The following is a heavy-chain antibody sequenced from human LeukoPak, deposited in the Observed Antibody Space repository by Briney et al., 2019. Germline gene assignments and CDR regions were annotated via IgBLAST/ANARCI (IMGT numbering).Heavy chain of an antibody. CDR3: ARRLGLRWDLQAFDI. Sequence: ASVKVSCRASGYSFSIYDINWVRQVTGQGLEWMGWMNPNSGNTGYAQKFQGRVTITRNTSISTAYMEVSSLRSEDTAVYYCARRLGLRWDLQAFDIWGQGTMVTVSS. D-gene: IGHD4-23*01. V-gene: IGHV1-8*02. CDR1: GYSFSIYD. J-gene: IGHJ3*02. CDR2: MNPNSGNT.